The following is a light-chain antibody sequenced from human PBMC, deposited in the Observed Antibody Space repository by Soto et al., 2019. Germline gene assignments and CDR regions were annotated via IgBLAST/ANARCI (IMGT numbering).Light chain of an antibody. CDR3: CSYAGSTTLYV. CDR2: EVS. J-gene: IGLJ1*01. V-gene: IGLV2-23*02. CDR1: SSDVGSYNL. Sequence: QSALTQPASVSGSPGQSITISCTGTSSDVGSYNLVSWYLQHPGKAPKLMIYEVSKRPSGVSNRFSGSKSGNTASLTISGLQAEDEADYYCCSYAGSTTLYVFGTGTKLTVL.